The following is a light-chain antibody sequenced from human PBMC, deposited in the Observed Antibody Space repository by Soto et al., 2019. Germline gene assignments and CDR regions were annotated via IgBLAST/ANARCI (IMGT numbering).Light chain of an antibody. Sequence: EIVLTQSPGTLSLSPGERATLSCRASQSVSSNYLAWYQQKPGQAPRLLIYGASSRATGIPDRFSGSGSGTDFTITISRLEPADFAVYHCQQYGISPLTFGGGTKVEIK. CDR3: QQYGISPLT. CDR1: QSVSSNY. J-gene: IGKJ4*01. CDR2: GAS. V-gene: IGKV3-20*01.